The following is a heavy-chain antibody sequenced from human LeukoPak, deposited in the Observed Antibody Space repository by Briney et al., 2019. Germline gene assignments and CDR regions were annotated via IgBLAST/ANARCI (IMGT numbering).Heavy chain of an antibody. CDR2: ISGSGGST. Sequence: GGSLRLSCAASGFTFSSYAMSWVRQASGKGLEWVSAISGSGGSTYYADSVKGRFTISRDNSKNTLYLQMNSLRAEDTAVYYCAKESLIVVVPAAILDYWGQGTLVTVSS. J-gene: IGHJ4*02. CDR3: AKESLIVVVPAAILDY. D-gene: IGHD2-2*02. CDR1: GFTFSSYA. V-gene: IGHV3-23*01.